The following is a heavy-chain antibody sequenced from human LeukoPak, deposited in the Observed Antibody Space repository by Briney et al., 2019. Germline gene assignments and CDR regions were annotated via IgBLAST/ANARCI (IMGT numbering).Heavy chain of an antibody. V-gene: IGHV3-23*01. CDR3: ANEYSKGDV. J-gene: IGHJ3*01. Sequence: GSLRLSCAASGFTFPNYVMSWVRQAPGKGLEWVSSISDNGGNTYYADSVKGRFTISRDNSKNTLYLQMNSLRVEDAAVYYCANEYSKGDVWGQGTMVTVSS. CDR2: ISDNGGNT. D-gene: IGHD1-26*01. CDR1: GFTFPNYV.